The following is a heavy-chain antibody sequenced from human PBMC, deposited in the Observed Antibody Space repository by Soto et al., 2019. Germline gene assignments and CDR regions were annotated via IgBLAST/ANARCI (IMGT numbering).Heavy chain of an antibody. CDR1: GGSISSGDYY. V-gene: IGHV4-30-4*01. CDR3: ARVGVAVAGSSYYYYYCMDV. D-gene: IGHD6-19*01. Sequence: SETLSLTCTVSGGSISSGDYYWSWIRQPPGKGLEWIGYIYYSGSTYYNPSLKSRVTISVDTSRNQFTLKLSSVTAADTAVYYCARVGVAVAGSSYYYYYCMDVWGPGTMVTVSS. J-gene: IGHJ6*02. CDR2: IYYSGST.